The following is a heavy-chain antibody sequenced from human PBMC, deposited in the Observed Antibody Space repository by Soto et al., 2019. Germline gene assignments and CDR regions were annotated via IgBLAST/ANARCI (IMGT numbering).Heavy chain of an antibody. J-gene: IGHJ4*02. V-gene: IGHV1-18*01. D-gene: IGHD2-15*01. CDR1: GYTFSNYG. CDR2: VSGYIGNT. Sequence: QVQLVQSGAEVKKPGASVRVSCRTSGYTFSNYGISWVRQAPGQGLEWMGWVSGYIGNTHYARKPKGRATRTKDTSTRTAHKARRSLISDDPAVYYGARPPQKYCSGGNCSSNFGGQGPLVTFPS. CDR3: ARPPQKYCSGGNCSSNF.